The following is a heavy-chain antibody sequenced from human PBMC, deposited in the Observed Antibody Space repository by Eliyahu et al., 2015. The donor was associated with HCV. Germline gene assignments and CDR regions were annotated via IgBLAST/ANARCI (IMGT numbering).Heavy chain of an antibody. CDR1: GGSFSGYY. D-gene: IGHD3-10*01. J-gene: IGHJ6*03. Sequence: QVQLQQWGAGLLKPSETLSLTCAVYGGSFSGYYWSWIRQPPGKGLEWIGEINHSGSTNYNPSLKSRVTISVDTSKNQFSLKLSSVTAADTAVYYCATVRVHYYYYMDVWGKGTTVTVSS. V-gene: IGHV4-34*01. CDR2: INHSGST. CDR3: ATVRVHYYYYMDV.